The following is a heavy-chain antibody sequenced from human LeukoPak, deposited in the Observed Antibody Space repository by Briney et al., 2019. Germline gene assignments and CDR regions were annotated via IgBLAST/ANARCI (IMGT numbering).Heavy chain of an antibody. CDR1: GFTFSNHG. Sequence: GGSLRLSCAASGFTFSNHGMHWVRQAPGKGLEWVAFIRYDGTYNEYGDSVKGRLTISRDNSKNTLYVQMNSLRAEDTAVYYCARGAYSRGWTSFDYWGQGILVTVSS. CDR3: ARGAYSRGWTSFDY. CDR2: IRYDGTYN. V-gene: IGHV3-30*02. J-gene: IGHJ4*02. D-gene: IGHD6-19*01.